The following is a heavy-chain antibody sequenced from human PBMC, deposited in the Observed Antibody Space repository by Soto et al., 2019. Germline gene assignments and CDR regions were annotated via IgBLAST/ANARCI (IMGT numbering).Heavy chain of an antibody. CDR1: GGSISSSSYY. D-gene: IGHD3-10*01. CDR3: ARLETGAMVRGVKKRASRPWFY. Sequence: SETLSLTCTVSGGSISSSSYYWGWIRQPPGKGLEWIGSIYYSGSTYYNPSLKSRVTISVDTSKNQFSLKLSSVTAAGTAVYYCARLETGAMVRGVKKRASRPWFYWGQGTLVTVSS. J-gene: IGHJ4*02. V-gene: IGHV4-39*01. CDR2: IYYSGST.